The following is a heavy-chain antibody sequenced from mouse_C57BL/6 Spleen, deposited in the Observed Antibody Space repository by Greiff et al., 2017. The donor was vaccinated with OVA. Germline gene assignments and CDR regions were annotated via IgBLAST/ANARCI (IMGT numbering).Heavy chain of an antibody. CDR1: GYTFTSYW. CDR3: ARSNYGYDGFDY. J-gene: IGHJ2*01. Sequence: QVQLQQPGAELVRPGSSVKLSCKASGYTFTSYWMHWVKQRPIQGLEWIGNIDPSDSETHYNQQFKDKATLTVDKSSSTAYMQLSSLTAEDSAVYYCARSNYGYDGFDYWGQGTTLTVSS. D-gene: IGHD2-2*01. CDR2: IDPSDSET. V-gene: IGHV1-52*01.